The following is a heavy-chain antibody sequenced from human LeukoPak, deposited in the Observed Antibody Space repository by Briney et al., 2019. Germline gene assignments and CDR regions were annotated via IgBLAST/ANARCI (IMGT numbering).Heavy chain of an antibody. CDR1: GYXFSTYW. CDR2: IYPGDSDT. J-gene: IGHJ4*02. V-gene: IGHV5-51*01. Sequence: GESLKISCNGSGYXFSTYWIRWVRQMPGKGLEWMGIIYPGDSDTRYSPSFQGQVTISADNSISTAYLQWSSLKASDTAMYYCARTGMFDYWGQGTLVTVSS. CDR3: ARTGMFDY.